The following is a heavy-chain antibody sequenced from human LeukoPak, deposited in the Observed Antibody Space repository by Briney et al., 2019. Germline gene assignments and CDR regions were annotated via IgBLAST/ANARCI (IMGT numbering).Heavy chain of an antibody. D-gene: IGHD6-13*01. CDR2: INHSGAT. Sequence: SETLSLTCAVYGGSLSGYYWSWIRQPPGKGLEWIGEINHSGATNYNPSLKSRVTISVDTSKNQFSLKLSSVTAADTAVYYCARHLYSSSWSPFDIWGQGTMVTVSS. CDR1: GGSLSGYY. V-gene: IGHV4-34*01. J-gene: IGHJ3*02. CDR3: ARHLYSSSWSPFDI.